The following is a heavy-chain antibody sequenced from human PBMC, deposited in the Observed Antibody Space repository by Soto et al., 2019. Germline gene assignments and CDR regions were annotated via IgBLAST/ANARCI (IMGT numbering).Heavy chain of an antibody. CDR3: ATQTISYTWGV. Sequence: QVQLQESGPGLVKSSETLSLTCAVSGGPITTTTWWAWVRLPPGKGLEWIGELHHDGTTNYNPSLESRITMSLDKSNNHFSLKLTSVTAADTAIYYCATQTISYTWGVWGRGTTVTVSS. CDR1: GGPITTTTW. D-gene: IGHD3-16*01. J-gene: IGHJ6*02. V-gene: IGHV4-4*02. CDR2: LHHDGTT.